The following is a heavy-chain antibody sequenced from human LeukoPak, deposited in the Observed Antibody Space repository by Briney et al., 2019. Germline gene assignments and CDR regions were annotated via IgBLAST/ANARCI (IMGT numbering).Heavy chain of an antibody. J-gene: IGHJ1*01. CDR1: GFTFSSYG. D-gene: IGHD3-22*01. V-gene: IGHV3-48*04. CDR3: VSFYYDSSGYSPHAEYFQH. Sequence: GSMRLSCAASGFTFSSYGMHWVRQAPGKGLEWVSGISWNSGSIDYADSVKGRFTISRDNAKNSLYLQMNSLRAEDTAVYYCVSFYYDSSGYSPHAEYFQHWGQGTLVTVSS. CDR2: ISWNSGSI.